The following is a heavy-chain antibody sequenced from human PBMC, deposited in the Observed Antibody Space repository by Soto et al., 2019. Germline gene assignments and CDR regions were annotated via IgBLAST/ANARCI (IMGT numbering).Heavy chain of an antibody. CDR3: AKGTQAGYYDSGTFYSRVT. V-gene: IGHV4-34*01. CDR1: GGSFSGFY. Sequence: SETLSLTCAVYGGSFSGFYWSWIRQPPGKGLEWIGAINHSGSVNFNPTFKSRVSISYDTXKTLMPLQMSSVSDAEKDVYYCAKGTQAGYYDSGTFYSRVTWGQGTMVT. J-gene: IGHJ5*02. D-gene: IGHD3-10*01. CDR2: INHSGSV.